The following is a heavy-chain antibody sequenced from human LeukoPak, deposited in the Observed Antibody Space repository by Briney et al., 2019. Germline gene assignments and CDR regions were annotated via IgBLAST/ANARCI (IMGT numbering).Heavy chain of an antibody. CDR3: ARLHYGDPTSWFDP. CDR2: MYNSGLT. Sequence: PSETLSLTCTVSGGSINSYYWSWIRQPPGKGLEWIGYMYNSGLTNYNPSLKSRVTISVDTSKNQFSLKLSSVTAADTAVYYCARLHYGDPTSWFDPWGRGTLVTVSS. V-gene: IGHV4-59*08. D-gene: IGHD2-21*02. CDR1: GGSINSYY. J-gene: IGHJ5*02.